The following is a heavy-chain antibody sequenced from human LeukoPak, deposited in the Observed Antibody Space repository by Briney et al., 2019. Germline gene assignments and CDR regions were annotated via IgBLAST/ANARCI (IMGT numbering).Heavy chain of an antibody. CDR1: GGSVSSGSYY. CDR3: ARDTEYCTGGNCYHNYFDY. CDR2: VYYSGNT. Sequence: SETLSLTCTVSGGSVSSGSYYWSWLRQPPGKGLEWIRYVYYSGNTNYNPSLTSRVTISVDTSKNQFSLKLSSLTAADTAVYYCARDTEYCTGGNCYHNYFDYWGQGTLVTVSS. D-gene: IGHD2-15*01. V-gene: IGHV4-61*01. J-gene: IGHJ4*02.